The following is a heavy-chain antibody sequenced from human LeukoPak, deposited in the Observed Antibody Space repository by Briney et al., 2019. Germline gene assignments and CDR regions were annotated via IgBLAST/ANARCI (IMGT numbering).Heavy chain of an antibody. J-gene: IGHJ2*01. V-gene: IGHV4-38-2*01. CDR2: IFHSGST. CDR1: GYSISSGYY. CDR3: ARRNPVNWYLDL. D-gene: IGHD1-14*01. Sequence: SETLSLTCAVSGYSISSGYYWGWIRQPPGKGLEWIGSIFHSGSTYYNPSLKSRVTISVDTSKNQFSLKLSSVTAADTAVYYCARRNPVNWYLDLRGRGTLVTVSS.